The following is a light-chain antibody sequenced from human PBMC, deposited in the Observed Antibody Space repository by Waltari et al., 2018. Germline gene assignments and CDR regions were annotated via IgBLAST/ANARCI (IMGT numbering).Light chain of an antibody. Sequence: QSDLTQPPSVYGSPGQSITIHCPGPGGDVGSSVSFSWYQQHPGKGPKLMIFDVSNRPSGVSNRFSGSKSGNTASLTISGLQAEDEADYYCSSYTSSGTVIFGGGTKLTVL. CDR3: SSYTSSGTVI. V-gene: IGLV2-14*03. CDR2: DVS. CDR1: GGDVGSSVS. J-gene: IGLJ2*01.